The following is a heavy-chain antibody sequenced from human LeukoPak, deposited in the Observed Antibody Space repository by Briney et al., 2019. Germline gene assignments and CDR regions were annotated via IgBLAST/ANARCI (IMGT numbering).Heavy chain of an antibody. CDR3: ACRDLTSTWSFP. D-gene: IGHD6-13*01. CDR1: GYSFTSYW. J-gene: IGHJ5*02. V-gene: IGHV5-51*01. CDR2: IYPGDLRV. Sequence: GESLKISCQGFGYSFTSYWIGWVRQMPGKGMEWMGVIYPGDLRVRYNPSFQGQVAISVDKSINTAYLQWVSLRASDSAMYYCACRDLTSTWSFPWGQGTLVTVSS.